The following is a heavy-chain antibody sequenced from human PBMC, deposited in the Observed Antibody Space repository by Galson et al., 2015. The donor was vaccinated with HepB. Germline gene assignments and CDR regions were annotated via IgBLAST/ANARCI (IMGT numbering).Heavy chain of an antibody. Sequence: QSGAEVKKPGESLKISCTGFGYRFSTYWTGWVRQMPGKGLEWMGIIYPDGSDTRYSPSFQGQVTISADKSTNTAYLQWSSLKASDTGMYYCSSRPFDVSSGYYPHYWGQGTLVTVSS. CDR2: IYPDGSDT. CDR3: SSRPFDVSSGYYPHY. V-gene: IGHV5-51*01. D-gene: IGHD3-3*01. J-gene: IGHJ4*02. CDR1: GYRFSTYW.